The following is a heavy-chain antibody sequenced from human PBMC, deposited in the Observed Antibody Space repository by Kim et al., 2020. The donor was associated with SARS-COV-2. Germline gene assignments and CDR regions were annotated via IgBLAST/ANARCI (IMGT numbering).Heavy chain of an antibody. CDR3: AKDLAPLSIRGDAFDI. J-gene: IGHJ3*02. CDR2: ISGSGGST. V-gene: IGHV3-23*01. CDR1: GFTFSSYA. Sequence: GGSLRLSCAASGFTFSSYAMSWVRQAPGKGLEWVSAISGSGGSTYYADSVKGRFTISRDNSKNTLYLQMNSLRAEDTAVYYCAKDLAPLSIRGDAFDIWGQGTMVTVSS. D-gene: IGHD1-20*01.